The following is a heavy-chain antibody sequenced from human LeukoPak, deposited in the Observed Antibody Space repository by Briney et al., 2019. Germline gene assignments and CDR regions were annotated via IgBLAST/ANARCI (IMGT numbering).Heavy chain of an antibody. CDR3: ARMEGYGPENYFDY. D-gene: IGHD5-18*01. Sequence: SSETLSLTCTVSGGSISSYYWGWIRQPPGKGLEWIGSIYYSGSTYYNPSLKSRVTISVDTSKNQFSLKLSSVTAADTAVYYCARMEGYGPENYFDYWGQGTLVTVSS. CDR2: IYYSGST. J-gene: IGHJ4*02. V-gene: IGHV4-39*07. CDR1: GGSISSYY.